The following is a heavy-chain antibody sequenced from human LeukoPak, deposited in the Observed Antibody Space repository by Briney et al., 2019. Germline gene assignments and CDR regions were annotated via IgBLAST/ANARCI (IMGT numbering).Heavy chain of an antibody. D-gene: IGHD3-3*01. V-gene: IGHV1-69*05. CDR3: AAYLYYDFWSGPFDY. J-gene: IGHJ4*02. Sequence: SVKVSCKASGYTFTSYDINWVRQAPGQGLEWMGRIIPIFGTANYAQKFQGRVTITTDESTSTAYMELSSLRSEDTAVYYCAAYLYYDFWSGPFDYWGQGTLVTVSS. CDR1: GYTFTSYD. CDR2: IIPIFGTA.